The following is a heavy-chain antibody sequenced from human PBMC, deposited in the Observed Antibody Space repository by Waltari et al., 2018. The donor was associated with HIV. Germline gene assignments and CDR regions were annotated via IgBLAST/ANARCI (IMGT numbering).Heavy chain of an antibody. CDR3: ARGGVVTTYDY. V-gene: IGHV4-59*01. CDR1: GGSIGSYY. CDR2: IYYRGST. D-gene: IGHD2-21*02. Sequence: QVKLQESGPGLVKPLENLSLTCTVSGGSIGSYYWSWIRQPPGKGLEWIGYIYYRGSTNYNPSHKSRVTISVDTSKNQFSLNLTSVTAADTAVYYCARGGVVTTYDYWGQGTLVTVSS. J-gene: IGHJ4*02.